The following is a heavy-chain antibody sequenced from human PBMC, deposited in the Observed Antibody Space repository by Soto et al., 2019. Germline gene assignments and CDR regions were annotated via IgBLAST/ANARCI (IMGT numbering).Heavy chain of an antibody. CDR2: IIPILGVA. J-gene: IGHJ6*02. CDR1: GGTFSSHI. CDR3: ARVPIPLFYGMDV. D-gene: IGHD2-2*02. Sequence: QVQLVQSGAEVKKPGSSVKVSCKASGGTFSSHIISWVRQAPGQGLDWMGRIIPILGVANYAQKFQGIVTITADKSTNTAYMKLTSLRSEDTAVFYCARVPIPLFYGMDVWGQGTTVTVSS. V-gene: IGHV1-69*02.